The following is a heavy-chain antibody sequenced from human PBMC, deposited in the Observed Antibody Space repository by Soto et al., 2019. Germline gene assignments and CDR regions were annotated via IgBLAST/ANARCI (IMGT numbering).Heavy chain of an antibody. J-gene: IGHJ5*02. CDR3: AKDRGEMVTYEGHWFDP. V-gene: IGHV3-30*18. Sequence: QVQLVESGGGVVQPGRSLRLSCAASGFTFSSYGMHWFRQAPGKGLEWVAVISYDGSNKYYADSVKGRYTISRDNSKNTLYLQMNILRAEDTAVYYCAKDRGEMVTYEGHWFDPCGQGTLVTVSS. D-gene: IGHD5-18*01. CDR1: GFTFSSYG. CDR2: ISYDGSNK.